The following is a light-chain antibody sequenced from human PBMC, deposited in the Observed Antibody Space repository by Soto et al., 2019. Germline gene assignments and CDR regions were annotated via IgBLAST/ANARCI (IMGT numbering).Light chain of an antibody. CDR3: QQYYSYPRT. V-gene: IGKV1-8*01. CDR2: AAS. CDR1: RGISSY. J-gene: IGKJ1*01. Sequence: SASTGDRVTITCRASRGISSYLAWYQQKPGKAPKLLIYAASTLQSGVPSRFSGSGSGTDFTLTISCLQSEDFATYYCQQYYSYPRTFGQGTKVDIK.